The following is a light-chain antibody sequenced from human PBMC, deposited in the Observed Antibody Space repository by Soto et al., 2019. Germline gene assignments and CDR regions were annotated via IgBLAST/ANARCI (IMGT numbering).Light chain of an antibody. CDR1: QSVSSNN. CDR3: QQYGRPPFT. V-gene: IGKV3-20*01. J-gene: IGKJ3*01. CDR2: GAS. Sequence: EIVLTQSPGTLSLSPGERATLSCRASQSVSSNNLAWYQQRPGQAPRVVIYGASTRATGIPERFSGSGSGPDFTLTISRLEPEDFAVYYCQQYGRPPFTFGPGTQVDIK.